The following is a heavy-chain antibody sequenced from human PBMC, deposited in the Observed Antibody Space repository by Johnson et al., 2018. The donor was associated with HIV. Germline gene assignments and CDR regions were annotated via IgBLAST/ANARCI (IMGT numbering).Heavy chain of an antibody. D-gene: IGHD2-15*01. J-gene: IGHJ3*02. V-gene: IGHV3-30*03. CDR1: GFTFSSYG. Sequence: QVQLVESGGGLVQPGRSLRLSCAASGFTFSSYGMHWVRQAPGKGLEWVAVISYDGSNKYYADSVKGRFIVSRDNSKNTLYLQMNSLRAEDTAVFYCARDRKWVGARSGDAFDIWGQGTMVTVSS. CDR2: ISYDGSNK. CDR3: ARDRKWVGARSGDAFDI.